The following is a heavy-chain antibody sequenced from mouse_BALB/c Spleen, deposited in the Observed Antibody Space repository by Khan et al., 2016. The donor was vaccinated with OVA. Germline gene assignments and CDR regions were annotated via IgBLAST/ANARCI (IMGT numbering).Heavy chain of an antibody. CDR3: AKGDCGWFAY. CDR1: GFTFSSFV. Sequence: EVELVESGGGLVKPGRSLKLFCAASGFTFSSFVMSWVRQTPEKRLEWVATISSAGSYTYYPDSVKGRFTISRDNAKNTLYLQMNSRRSEDTAMYYCAKGDCGWFAYWGQGTLVTVSA. V-gene: IGHV5-9-1*01. J-gene: IGHJ3*01. D-gene: IGHD2-13*01. CDR2: ISSAGSYT.